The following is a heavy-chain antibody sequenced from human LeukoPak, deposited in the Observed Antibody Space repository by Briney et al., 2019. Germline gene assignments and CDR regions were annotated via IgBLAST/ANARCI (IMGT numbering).Heavy chain of an antibody. CDR2: ISSSGSTS. J-gene: IGHJ6*03. CDR3: ARDLGSGNYYMDV. D-gene: IGHD3-10*01. V-gene: IGHV3-11*04. CDR1: AFTFSDYY. Sequence: AVSLRLSCAASAFTFSDYYMSWIRQAPGKGLEWLSYISSSGSTSYYADSVEGRITISRDNAKNSLYLQMNSLRAEDTAVYYCARDLGSGNYYMDVWGKGTTVTVSS.